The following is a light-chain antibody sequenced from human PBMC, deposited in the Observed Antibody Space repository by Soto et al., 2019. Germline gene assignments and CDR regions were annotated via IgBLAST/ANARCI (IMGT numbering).Light chain of an antibody. CDR2: EVS. CDR1: SSDVGGYNY. V-gene: IGLV2-14*01. Sequence: QSALTQPASVSVSPGESITISCTGTSSDVGGYNYVSWYQQHPGKAPKLMIYEVSNRPSGVSNRFSGSKSGNTASLTISGLQAEDEADYYCSSYTSSSNLYVFGTGTKVTXL. J-gene: IGLJ1*01. CDR3: SSYTSSSNLYV.